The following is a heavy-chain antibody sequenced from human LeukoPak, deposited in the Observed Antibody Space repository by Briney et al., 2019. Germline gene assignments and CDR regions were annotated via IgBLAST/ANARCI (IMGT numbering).Heavy chain of an antibody. Sequence: PGESLRLSCAASGFTFSSYRMHWVRQAPGEGLVWVSRINEHGSITDYADSVKDRFTISRDNAKNMLYLHMNSLRAEDTAMYYCARDVGGAGSHWGQGTLVTVSS. CDR1: GFTFSSYR. J-gene: IGHJ4*02. V-gene: IGHV3-74*01. CDR2: INEHGSIT. CDR3: ARDVGGAGSH. D-gene: IGHD3-10*01.